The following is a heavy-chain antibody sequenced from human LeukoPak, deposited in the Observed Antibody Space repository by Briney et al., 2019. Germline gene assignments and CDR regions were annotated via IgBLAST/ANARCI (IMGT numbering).Heavy chain of an antibody. V-gene: IGHV3-48*04. D-gene: IGHD3-22*01. J-gene: IGHJ4*02. CDR3: ARLTVYYYDSSGYYYGPSDY. CDR2: ISSSGSTI. Sequence: GGSLRLSCAASGFTFSSYAMSWVRQAPGKGLEWVSYISSSGSTIYYADSVKGRFTISRDNAKNSLYLQMNSLRVEDTAVYYCARLTVYYYDSSGYYYGPSDYWGQGTLVTVPS. CDR1: GFTFSSYA.